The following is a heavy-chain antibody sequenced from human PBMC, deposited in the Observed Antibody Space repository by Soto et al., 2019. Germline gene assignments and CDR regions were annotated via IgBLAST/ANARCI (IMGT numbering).Heavy chain of an antibody. D-gene: IGHD3-10*01. CDR2: IWYDGSNI. CDR1: GFTFSTYG. J-gene: IGHJ6*02. V-gene: IGHV3-33*01. CDR3: ARDFGSGSYQLPGGYNNYGTVV. Sequence: PGGSLRLSCAASGFTFSTYGMHWVRQAPGKGLEWVAVIWYDGSNIYYADYVKGRFTISRDNSKNTVYLQMNSLGAEDTAVYYCARDFGSGSYQLPGGYNNYGTVVWGQGTTVTVSS.